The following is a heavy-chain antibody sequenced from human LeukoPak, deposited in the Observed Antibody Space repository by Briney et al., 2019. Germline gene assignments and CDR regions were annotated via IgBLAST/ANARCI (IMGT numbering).Heavy chain of an antibody. Sequence: PSETLSLTCAVYGGPFSAYHWSWIRQPPGKGLEWIGEINHSGGTNYNPSLKSRVTISVDTSKNQFSLNLTPVTAADTAVYYCARGDLGSGALRGYYYMDVWGKGTTVTVSS. CDR2: INHSGGT. D-gene: IGHD3-16*01. J-gene: IGHJ6*03. CDR3: ARGDLGSGALRGYYYMDV. V-gene: IGHV4-34*01. CDR1: GGPFSAYH.